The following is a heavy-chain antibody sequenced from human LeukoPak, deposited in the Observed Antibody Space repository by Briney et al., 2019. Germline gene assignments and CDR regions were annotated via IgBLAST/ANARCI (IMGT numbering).Heavy chain of an antibody. CDR2: IHHNGDIT. V-gene: IGHV3-64*04. D-gene: IGHD6-19*01. CDR3: ARDAGIAVAESLYYFDY. CDR1: GFTLTWHV. J-gene: IGHJ4*02. Sequence: PGGSLRLSCSASGFTLTWHVMHWVRQAPGKALEYVSFIHHNGDITSYADSVKGRFTISRDNSKNTLYLQMNSLRAEDTAVYYCARDAGIAVAESLYYFDYWGQGTLVTVSS.